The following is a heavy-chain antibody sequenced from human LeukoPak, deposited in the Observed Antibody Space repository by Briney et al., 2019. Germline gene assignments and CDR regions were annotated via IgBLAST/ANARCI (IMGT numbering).Heavy chain of an antibody. CDR2: ISGGGDIT. CDR3: VREDTPATANY. Sequence: GGSLRLSCAASGFNFANHAMSWFGQTPGKGLEWVSAISGGGDITYYADSVTGRFTISRDNSKDTLFLLMHSLRPGDTAVYYCVREDTPATANYWGQGTLVTISS. D-gene: IGHD2-21*02. V-gene: IGHV3-23*01. CDR1: GFNFANHA. J-gene: IGHJ4*02.